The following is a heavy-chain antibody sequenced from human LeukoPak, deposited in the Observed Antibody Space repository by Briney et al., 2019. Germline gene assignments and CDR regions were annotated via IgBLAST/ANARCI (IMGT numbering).Heavy chain of an antibody. D-gene: IGHD5-12*01. J-gene: IGHJ3*02. CDR3: ARGLSYSGYEIHAFDI. CDR2: ISSSSSYI. CDR1: GFTFSSYS. Sequence: PGGSLRLSCAASGFTFSSYSMNWVRQAPGRGLEWVSSISSSSSYIYYADSVKGRFTISRDNAKNSLYLQMNSLRAEDTAVYYCARGLSYSGYEIHAFDIWGQGTMVTVSS. V-gene: IGHV3-21*01.